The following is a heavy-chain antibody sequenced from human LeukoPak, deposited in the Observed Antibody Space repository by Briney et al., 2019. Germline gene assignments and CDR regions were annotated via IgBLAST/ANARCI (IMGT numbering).Heavy chain of an antibody. CDR1: NYSISTDYY. CDR2: MYHSGST. V-gene: IGHV4-38-2*02. D-gene: IGHD1-26*01. CDR3: ARLSVVGATTFDY. J-gene: IGHJ4*02. Sequence: SGTLSLTCTVSNYSISTDYYWGWIRQPPGKGLEWIGTMYHSGSTYYNPSLKGRVTISVDTSKNQFSLKLSSVTAADTAVYYCARLSVVGATTFDYWGQGTLVTVSS.